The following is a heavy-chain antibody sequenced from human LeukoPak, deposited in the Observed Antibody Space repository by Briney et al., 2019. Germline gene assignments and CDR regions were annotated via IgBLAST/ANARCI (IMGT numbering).Heavy chain of an antibody. Sequence: GGSLRLSCAASGFTFSSYAMHWVRQAPGKGLEWVAVISYDGSNKYYADSVKGRFTISRDNSKNTLYLQMNSLRAEDTAVYYCARDLGVGSPALAFDIWGQGTMVTVSS. CDR1: GFTFSSYA. D-gene: IGHD3-16*01. CDR3: ARDLGVGSPALAFDI. CDR2: ISYDGSNK. V-gene: IGHV3-30-3*01. J-gene: IGHJ3*02.